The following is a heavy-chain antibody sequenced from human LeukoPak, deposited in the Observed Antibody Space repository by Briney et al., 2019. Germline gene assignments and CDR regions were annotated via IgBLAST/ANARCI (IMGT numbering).Heavy chain of an antibody. D-gene: IGHD4-17*01. V-gene: IGHV3-66*01. CDR3: ARDQTTGNYFDY. J-gene: IGHJ4*02. Sequence: GGSLRLSCAASGFTFSTYWMHWVRQAPGKGLVWVSVIYSGGSTYYADSVKGRFTISRDNSKNTLYLQMNSLRAEDTAVYYCARDQTTGNYFDYWGQGTLVTVSS. CDR1: GFTFSTYW. CDR2: IYSGGST.